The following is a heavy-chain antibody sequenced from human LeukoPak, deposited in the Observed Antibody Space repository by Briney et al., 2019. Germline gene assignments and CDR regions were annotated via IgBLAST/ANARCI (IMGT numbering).Heavy chain of an antibody. CDR2: IKSKTDGGTT. V-gene: IGHV3-15*01. D-gene: IGHD6-13*01. CDR1: GFTVSSNY. CDR3: ARDHDWQQLTFDY. Sequence: GGSLRLSCAASGFTVSSNYMSWVRQAPGKGLEWVGRIKSKTDGGTTDYAAPVKGRFTISRDDSKNTLYLQMNSLRAEDTAVYYCARDHDWQQLTFDYWGQGTLVTVSS. J-gene: IGHJ4*02.